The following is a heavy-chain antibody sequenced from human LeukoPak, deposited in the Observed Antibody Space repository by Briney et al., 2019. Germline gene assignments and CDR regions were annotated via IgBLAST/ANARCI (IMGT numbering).Heavy chain of an antibody. J-gene: IGHJ4*02. CDR3: VKDSSWMGEYYFDY. CDR1: GFTFSSYG. Sequence: GGSLRLSCAASGFTFSSYGMHWVRQAPGKGLEWVAFIRYDESNEYYADSVKGRFTISRDNSENTLYLQMNSLRADDTAVYYCVKDSSWMGEYYFDYWGQGTLVTVSS. CDR2: IRYDESNE. V-gene: IGHV3-30*02. D-gene: IGHD3-16*01.